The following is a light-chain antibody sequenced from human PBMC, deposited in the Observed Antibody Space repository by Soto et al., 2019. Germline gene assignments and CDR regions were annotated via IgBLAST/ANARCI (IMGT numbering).Light chain of an antibody. CDR2: DAS. V-gene: IGKV1-5*01. Sequence: DIQMTQSPSTLSASVGDRVTITCRASQTISSWLAWYQQKPGKAPKLLIYDASSLQSGVPSRFSGSGSGTEFTLTISSLQPDDFATYYCQHADSFPLITFGQGTRLEIK. CDR1: QTISSW. CDR3: QHADSFPLIT. J-gene: IGKJ5*01.